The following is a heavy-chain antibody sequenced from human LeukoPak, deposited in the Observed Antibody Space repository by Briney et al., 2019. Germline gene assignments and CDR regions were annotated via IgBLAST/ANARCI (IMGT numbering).Heavy chain of an antibody. CDR1: GFTFSSYA. CDR2: ISGSGGST. CDR3: ATQSSAWYTPFDY. D-gene: IGHD6-19*01. Sequence: GGSLRLSCAASGFTFSSYAMSWVRQAPGKGLEWVSAISGSGGSTYYADSVKGRFTISRDNSKNTLYLQMNSLRAEDTAVYYCATQSSAWYTPFDYWGQGTLVTVSS. J-gene: IGHJ4*02. V-gene: IGHV3-23*01.